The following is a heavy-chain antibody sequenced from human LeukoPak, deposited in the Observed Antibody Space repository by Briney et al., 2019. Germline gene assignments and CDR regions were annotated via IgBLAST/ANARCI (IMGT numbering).Heavy chain of an antibody. D-gene: IGHD6-6*01. V-gene: IGHV1-46*01. J-gene: IGHJ3*02. CDR2: INPSGGST. Sequence: ASVKVSCKASGYTFTSYYMHWVRQAPGQGLEWMGIINPSGGSTSYAQKFQGRVTMTRDTSTSTVYMELSSLGSEDTAVYYCATELPHRIAARPGAFDIWGQGTMVTVSS. CDR3: ATELPHRIAARPGAFDI. CDR1: GYTFTSYY.